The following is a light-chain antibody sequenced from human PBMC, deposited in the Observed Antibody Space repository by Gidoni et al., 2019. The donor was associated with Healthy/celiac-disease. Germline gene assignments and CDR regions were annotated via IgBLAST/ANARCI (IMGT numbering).Light chain of an antibody. CDR3: QQSYSTHFT. V-gene: IGKV1-39*01. J-gene: IGKJ4*01. Sequence: DIQLTQSPSSLSASVGDRVTITCRASQSISSYLNWYQQKPGKAPKLLIYAASSLQSGVPSRFSGSGSGTDFTLTISSLQPEDCATYYCQQSYSTHFTFGGGTKVEIK. CDR2: AAS. CDR1: QSISSY.